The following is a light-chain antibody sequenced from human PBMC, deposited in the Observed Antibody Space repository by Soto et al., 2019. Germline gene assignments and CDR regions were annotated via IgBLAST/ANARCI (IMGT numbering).Light chain of an antibody. CDR1: QSVSSSY. Sequence: EIVLTQSPGTLSLSPGERATLSCRASQSVSSSYLAWYQQKPGQAPRLLIYGASSRATGIPDRFSGSGSVTDFTLTISGLEPEDFEVYYCQQYGSSPKTFGQGTKVEIK. CDR2: GAS. CDR3: QQYGSSPKT. J-gene: IGKJ1*01. V-gene: IGKV3-20*01.